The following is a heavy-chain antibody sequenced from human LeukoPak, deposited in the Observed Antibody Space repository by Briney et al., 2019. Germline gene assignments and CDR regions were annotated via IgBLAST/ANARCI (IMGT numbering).Heavy chain of an antibody. CDR2: IYPGDSDT. CDR3: ARRLSCSGGSCHPYNWFDP. D-gene: IGHD2-15*01. V-gene: IGHV5-51*01. J-gene: IGHJ5*02. Sequence: GESLEISCKGSGYSFTSYWIGWVRQIPGKGLEWMGIIYPGDSDTRYSPSFQGQVTISADKSISTAYLQWSSLKASDTAMYYCARRLSCSGGSCHPYNWFDPWGQGTLVAVSS. CDR1: GYSFTSYW.